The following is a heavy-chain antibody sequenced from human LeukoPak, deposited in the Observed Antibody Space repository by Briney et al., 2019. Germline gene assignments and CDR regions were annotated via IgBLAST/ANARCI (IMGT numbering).Heavy chain of an antibody. J-gene: IGHJ6*02. CDR3: ARDSSSWHYYYYYGMDV. Sequence: GGSLRLPCAASGFTLSNARMSWVRQAPGKGLEWVSYISSSSSTIYYADSVKGRFTISRDNAKNSLYLQMNSLRDEDTAVYYCARDSSSWHYYYYYGMDVWGQGTTVTVSS. D-gene: IGHD6-13*01. CDR2: ISSSSSTI. CDR1: GFTLSNAR. V-gene: IGHV3-48*02.